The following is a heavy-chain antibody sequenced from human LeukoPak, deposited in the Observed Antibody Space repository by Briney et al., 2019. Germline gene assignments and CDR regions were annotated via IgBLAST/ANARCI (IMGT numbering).Heavy chain of an antibody. CDR2: SSGIGGST. D-gene: IGHD5-24*01. CDR3: AEVRDGYIDY. Sequence: GGSLRLSCAASGFTLSSYAMCWVCQPPPKGQELDSVSSGIGGSTYYEDSVKGRLAISRHNSKNTLYLQMNSLRAEDTAVYYCAEVRDGYIDYWGQGTLVTVSS. CDR1: GFTLSSYA. V-gene: IGHV3-23*01. J-gene: IGHJ4*02.